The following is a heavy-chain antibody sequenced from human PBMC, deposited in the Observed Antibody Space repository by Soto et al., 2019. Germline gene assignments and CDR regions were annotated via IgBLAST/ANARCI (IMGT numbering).Heavy chain of an antibody. Sequence: QVQLVQSGAEVKKPGASVKVSCKASGYTFTSYGISWVRQAPGQGLEWMGWITYNGDTNYSQKLQGRVTMTTDTSTSTAYMELRSLRSDDTAMYYCARAVITRYGVLDYWGQGTLLTVSS. V-gene: IGHV1-18*01. J-gene: IGHJ4*02. CDR1: GYTFTSYG. D-gene: IGHD3-22*01. CDR2: ITYNGDT. CDR3: ARAVITRYGVLDY.